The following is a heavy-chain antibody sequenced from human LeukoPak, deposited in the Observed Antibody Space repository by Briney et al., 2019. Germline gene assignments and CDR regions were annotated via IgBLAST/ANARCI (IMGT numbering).Heavy chain of an antibody. J-gene: IGHJ4*02. CDR1: GFTFSSYW. Sequence: PGGSLRLSCADSGFTFSSYWMSWVRQAPGKGLERVANIKQDGSEKYYVDSVKGRFTISRDNAKNSLYLQMNSLRAEDTAVYYCARGLYSSSWYYHFDYWGQGTLVTVSS. V-gene: IGHV3-7*01. D-gene: IGHD6-13*01. CDR2: IKQDGSEK. CDR3: ARGLYSSSWYYHFDY.